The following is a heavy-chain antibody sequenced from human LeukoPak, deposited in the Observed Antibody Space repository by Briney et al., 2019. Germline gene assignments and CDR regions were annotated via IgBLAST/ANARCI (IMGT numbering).Heavy chain of an antibody. V-gene: IGHV1-69*05. Sequence: SVKVSCKASGGTFSSYAVSWVRQAPGQGLEWMGGIIPIFGTANYAQKFQGRVTITTDESTSTVYMELSSLRSEDTAVYYCARGISYYDSSGYPSPHYYYMDVWGKGTTVTVSS. CDR3: ARGISYYDSSGYPSPHYYYMDV. CDR2: IIPIFGTA. D-gene: IGHD3-22*01. J-gene: IGHJ6*03. CDR1: GGTFSSYA.